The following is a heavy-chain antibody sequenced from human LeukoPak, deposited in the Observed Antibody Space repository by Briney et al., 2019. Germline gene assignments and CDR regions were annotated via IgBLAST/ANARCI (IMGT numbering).Heavy chain of an antibody. CDR1: GFTFSSYA. Sequence: PGGSLRLSCAASGFTFSSYAMSWVRQAPGKGLEWVSSISSSSSCIYYADSVKGRFTISRDNAKNPLYLQMNSLRAEDTAVYYCARDRRRGYDYWGQGTLVTVSS. D-gene: IGHD5-12*01. V-gene: IGHV3-21*01. J-gene: IGHJ4*02. CDR2: ISSSSSCI. CDR3: ARDRRRGYDY.